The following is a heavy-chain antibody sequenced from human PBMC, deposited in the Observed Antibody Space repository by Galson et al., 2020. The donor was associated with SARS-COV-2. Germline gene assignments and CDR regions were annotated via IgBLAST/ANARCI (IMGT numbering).Heavy chain of an antibody. J-gene: IGHJ3*01. CDR2: FDPQDGET. Sequence: ASVKVSCKLSGHTLTELSMHWARQAPGKGLEWLGRFDPQDGETNYAHKFQGRVTMTEDTSTETAYLELSSLRSDDTAVYYCATWGVVVITYACDGWGEGTIVTVS. CDR3: ATWGVVVITYACDG. V-gene: IGHV1-24*01. D-gene: IGHD3-22*01. CDR1: GHTLTELS.